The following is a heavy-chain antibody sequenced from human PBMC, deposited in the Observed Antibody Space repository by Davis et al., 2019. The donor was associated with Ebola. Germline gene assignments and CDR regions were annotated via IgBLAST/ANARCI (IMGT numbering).Heavy chain of an antibody. V-gene: IGHV3-30*04. CDR2: ISYDGSNK. CDR3: ARADRWSTVGHYFDY. D-gene: IGHD6-13*01. CDR1: GFTFSSYA. Sequence: GESLKISCAASGFTFSSYAMHWVRQAPGKGLEWVAVISYDGSNKYYADSVKGRFTISRDNSKNTLYLQMNSMRAEDTAVYYCARADRWSTVGHYFDYWGQGTLVTVSS. J-gene: IGHJ4*02.